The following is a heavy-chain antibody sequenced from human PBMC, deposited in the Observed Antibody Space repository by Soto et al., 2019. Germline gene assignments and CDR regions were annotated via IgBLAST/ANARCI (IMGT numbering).Heavy chain of an antibody. CDR2: VFHTGFT. V-gene: IGHV4-39*01. D-gene: IGHD1-1*01. CDR3: ATSQKGYNWNYFDH. Sequence: ASETLSLTCAVSGGSVSGSYYYWAWLRQSPGKGPEWIGSVFHTGFTSYNPSLESRVSVSVDTSKSQFSLKLSAVTASDTAVYYCATSQKGYNWNYFDHWGQGALVTVSS. CDR1: GGSVSGSYYY. J-gene: IGHJ4*02.